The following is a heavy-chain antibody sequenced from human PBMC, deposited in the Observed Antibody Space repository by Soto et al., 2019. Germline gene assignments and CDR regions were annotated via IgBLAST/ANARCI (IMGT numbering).Heavy chain of an antibody. CDR2: ISSSSSYI. Sequence: GGSLRLSCAASGFTFSSYSMNWVRQAPGKGLEWVSSISSSSSYIYYADSVKGRFTISRDNAKNSLYLQMNSLRAEDTAVYYCARASWEAIYAHDYWGQGTLVTVSS. CDR3: ARASWEAIYAHDY. CDR1: GFTFSSYS. J-gene: IGHJ4*02. V-gene: IGHV3-21*01. D-gene: IGHD7-27*01.